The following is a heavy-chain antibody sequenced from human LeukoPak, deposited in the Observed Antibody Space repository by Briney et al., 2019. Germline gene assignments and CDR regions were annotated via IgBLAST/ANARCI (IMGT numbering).Heavy chain of an antibody. Sequence: PGGSLRLSCAASGFTVSSNYMSWVRQAPGKGLEWISIIYSGGSTYYADSVKGRFTISRGNSKNTLYLQMNSLRAEDTAVYHCARDEYRSRWLHPWGQGTLVTVTS. CDR3: ARDEYRSRWLHP. CDR2: IYSGGST. J-gene: IGHJ5*02. CDR1: GFTVSSNY. V-gene: IGHV3-53*01. D-gene: IGHD5-24*01.